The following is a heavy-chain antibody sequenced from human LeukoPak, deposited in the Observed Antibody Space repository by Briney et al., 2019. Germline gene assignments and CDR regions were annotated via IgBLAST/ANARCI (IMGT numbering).Heavy chain of an antibody. CDR3: AKLGSPRAY. CDR2: IYYFEKT. V-gene: IGHV4-59*01. D-gene: IGHD7-27*01. J-gene: IGHJ4*02. Sequence: SGTLSLTCTVSGGSIGTYYWSWIRQAPGKGLEWVGHIYYFEKTEYNPSLEGRITISVEAAKNHFSHKLRSVTPLDTAVYYCAKLGSPRAYWGQGILVTVSS. CDR1: GGSIGTYY.